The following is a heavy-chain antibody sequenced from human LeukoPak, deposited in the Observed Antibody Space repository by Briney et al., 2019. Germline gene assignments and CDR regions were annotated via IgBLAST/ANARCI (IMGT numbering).Heavy chain of an antibody. V-gene: IGHV5-10-1*01. CDR2: IDPSDSYA. Sequence: GESLRISCKGSGYSFTSYWISWVRQMPGKGLEWMGRIDPSDSYANYSPSFQGHVTISADKSISTAYLQWSSLKASDTAIYYCARLGDGYNSHFQHWGQGTLVTVSS. CDR3: ARLGDGYNSHFQH. CDR1: GYSFTSYW. J-gene: IGHJ1*01. D-gene: IGHD5-24*01.